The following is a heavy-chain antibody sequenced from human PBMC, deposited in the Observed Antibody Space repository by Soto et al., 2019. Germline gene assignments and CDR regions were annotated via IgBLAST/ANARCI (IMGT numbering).Heavy chain of an antibody. Sequence: GESLKISCAASGFTFSSYAMTWVRQAPGKGLEYVSSITGSGGSTYYADSVRGRFTISRDNSKNTLYLQMNSLRAEDTAVYYCGRVPAAAAGIGIDHWGQGILVTVSS. CDR2: ITGSGGST. CDR1: GFTFSSYA. J-gene: IGHJ4*02. D-gene: IGHD6-13*01. CDR3: GRVPAAAAGIGIDH. V-gene: IGHV3-23*01.